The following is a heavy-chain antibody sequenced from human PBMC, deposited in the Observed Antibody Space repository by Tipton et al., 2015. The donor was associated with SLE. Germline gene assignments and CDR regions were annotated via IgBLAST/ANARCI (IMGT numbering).Heavy chain of an antibody. V-gene: IGHV3-33*01. Sequence: SLRLSCAASGFTFRNSVIHWVRQAPGKGLEWVAAVWSDGGNNYYADSVKGRFTISRDNAKNSLYLQMNSLRAEDTAVYYCARAVSYYYDSSGYFYYFHDWGHGTLVSVSS. D-gene: IGHD3-22*01. CDR3: ARAVSYYYDSSGYFYYFHD. CDR2: VWSDGGNN. J-gene: IGHJ4*01. CDR1: GFTFRNSV.